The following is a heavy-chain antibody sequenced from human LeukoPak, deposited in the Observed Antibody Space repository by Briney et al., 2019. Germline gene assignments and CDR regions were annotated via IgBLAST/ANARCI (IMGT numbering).Heavy chain of an antibody. D-gene: IGHD7-27*01. CDR2: INHSGSA. J-gene: IGHJ3*02. CDR1: GGSFSGYY. V-gene: IGHV4-34*01. Sequence: PSETLPLTCAVYGGSFSGYYWSWIRKPPGKGLEWIGEINHSGSANYNPSLKSRVTISVDTSKNQFSLKLSSVTAADTAVYYCALSQWGPFDIWGQGTMVTVSS. CDR3: ALSQWGPFDI.